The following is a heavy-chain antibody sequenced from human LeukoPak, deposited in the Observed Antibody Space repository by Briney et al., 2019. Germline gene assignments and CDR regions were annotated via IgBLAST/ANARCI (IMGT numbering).Heavy chain of an antibody. CDR3: ARGVVPAAKGYYYYMDV. CDR2: IYTSGST. Sequence: SQTLSLTCTVSGGSISSGSYYWSWIRQPAGKGLEWIGRIYTSGSTNYNPSLKSRVTISVDTSKNQFSLKLSSVTAADTAVYYCARGVVPAAKGYYYYMDVWGKGTTVTVSS. CDR1: GGSISSGSYY. J-gene: IGHJ6*03. V-gene: IGHV4-61*02. D-gene: IGHD2-2*01.